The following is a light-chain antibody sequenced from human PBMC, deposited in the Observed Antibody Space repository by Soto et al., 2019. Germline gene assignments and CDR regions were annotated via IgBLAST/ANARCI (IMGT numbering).Light chain of an antibody. CDR2: DAS. V-gene: IGKV1-5*01. J-gene: IGKJ2*01. CDR3: QQYNSYPHT. Sequence: DIQMTQSPSTLSASVGDRVTITCRASQSISSWLAWYQQKPGKAPKLLIYDASTLESGVPSRFSGSGSGTELPLTISSLQPDDFATYYCQQYNSYPHTFGQGTKLEIK. CDR1: QSISSW.